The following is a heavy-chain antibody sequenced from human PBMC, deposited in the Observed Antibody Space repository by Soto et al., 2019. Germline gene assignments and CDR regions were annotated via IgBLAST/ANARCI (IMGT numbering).Heavy chain of an antibody. CDR2: IYYSGST. D-gene: IGHD2-21*01. CDR3: VRGLGIGSNWFDP. V-gene: IGHV4-61*08. J-gene: IGHJ5*02. Sequence: SETLSLTCTVSGGSISSGGYYWSWIRQHPGKGLEWIGYIYYSGSTNYNPSLKSRVTISVDTSKNQFSLKLSSVTAADTAVYYFVRGLGIGSNWFDPWGQGTLVPVSS. CDR1: GGSISSGGYY.